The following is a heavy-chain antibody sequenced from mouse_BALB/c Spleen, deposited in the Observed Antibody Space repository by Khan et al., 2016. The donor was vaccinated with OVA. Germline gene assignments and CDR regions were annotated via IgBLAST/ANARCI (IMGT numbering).Heavy chain of an antibody. CDR2: INPYNGDT. CDR1: GYSFTGYF. V-gene: IGHV1-37*01. J-gene: IGHJ3*01. CDR3: GIPYYYGSSSFAY. D-gene: IGHD1-1*01. Sequence: VRLQQSGPELVKPGASVKISCKASGYSFTGYFMNWVKQSHGKSLEWIVRINPYNGDTFYNQKFKGKATLTVDKSSSTAHMELLSLTSEDSAVYYCGIPYYYGSSSFAYWGQGTLVPVSA.